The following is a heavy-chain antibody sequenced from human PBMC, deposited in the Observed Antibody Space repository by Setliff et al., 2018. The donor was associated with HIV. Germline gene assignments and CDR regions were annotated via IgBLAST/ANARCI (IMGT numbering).Heavy chain of an antibody. V-gene: IGHV4-59*12. CDR1: GDPISTYY. D-gene: IGHD3-16*01. CDR3: ARERKRGGHYYYYMDV. Sequence: SETLSLTCTVSGDPISTYYWSWVRKPPGKGLEWIGYVYYSGSTSYSPSLRGRVTMSVDPSKNQFSLRLNSVTAADTTVYYCARERKRGGHYYYYMDVWGIGTTVTVSS. J-gene: IGHJ6*03. CDR2: VYYSGST.